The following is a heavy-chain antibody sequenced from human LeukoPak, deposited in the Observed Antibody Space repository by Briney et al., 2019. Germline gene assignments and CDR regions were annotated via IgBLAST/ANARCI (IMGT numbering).Heavy chain of an antibody. D-gene: IGHD5-24*01. Sequence: GGSLRLSCAASGFTFSSYAMSWVRQAPGKGLEWVSSVSGGGGSSISYYADSVKGRFTISRDNSKNTIYLQMSSLRADDTATYYCAHGGGSQFRAWGQGTLVTVSS. CDR2: VSGGGGSSIS. J-gene: IGHJ5*02. V-gene: IGHV3-23*01. CDR3: AHGGGSQFRA. CDR1: GFTFSSYA.